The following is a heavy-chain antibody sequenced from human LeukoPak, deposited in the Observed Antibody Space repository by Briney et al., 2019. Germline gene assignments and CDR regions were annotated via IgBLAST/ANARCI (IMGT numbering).Heavy chain of an antibody. D-gene: IGHD3-10*01. CDR3: EREGGFGEPFNWFDP. V-gene: IGHV4-39*07. CDR2: IYYSGST. Sequence: SETLSLTCTVSGRSISSSSYYWGWIRQPPGKGLEWIGSIYYSGSTYYNLSLKRRVTISVDTYKHQFSLKLRSVTAGDTAVYYCEREGGFGEPFNWFDPWGQGTLVTVSS. CDR1: GRSISSSSYY. J-gene: IGHJ5*02.